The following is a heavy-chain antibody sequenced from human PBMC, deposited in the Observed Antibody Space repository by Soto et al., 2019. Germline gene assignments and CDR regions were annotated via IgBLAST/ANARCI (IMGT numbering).Heavy chain of an antibody. CDR3: ARRRYSSGWSVGGDYYFDY. CDR1: GGSISSYY. V-gene: IGHV4-59*08. Sequence: SSETLSLTCTVSGGSISSYYWSWIRQPPGKGLEWIGYIYYSGSTNYNPSLKSRVAISVDTSKNQFSLRLSSVTAADTAVYYCARRRYSSGWSVGGDYYFDYWGQGTLVTFSS. CDR2: IYYSGST. D-gene: IGHD6-19*01. J-gene: IGHJ4*02.